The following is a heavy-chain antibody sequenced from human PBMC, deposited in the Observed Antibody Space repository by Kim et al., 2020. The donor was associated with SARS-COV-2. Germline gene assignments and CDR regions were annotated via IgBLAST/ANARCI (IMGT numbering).Heavy chain of an antibody. D-gene: IGHD3-10*01. J-gene: IGHJ4*02. CDR1: GYTLATYA. CDR2: INAGNGDT. V-gene: IGHV1-3*01. Sequence: ASVKVSCQASGYTLATYAMHWVRQAPGQRLEWMGYINAGNGDTGSSQKFQGRVIFTRDTSATTVYMELSSITSEDTAVYYCARETWNSGNWACWRQGTLVTLPS. CDR3: ARETWNSGNWAC.